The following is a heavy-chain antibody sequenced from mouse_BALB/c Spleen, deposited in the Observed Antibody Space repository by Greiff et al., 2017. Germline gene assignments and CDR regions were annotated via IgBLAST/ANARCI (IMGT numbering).Heavy chain of an antibody. D-gene: IGHD2-2*01. CDR1: GFTFSNYW. CDR2: IRLKSNNYAT. CDR3: TSLYYGYDVLFAY. J-gene: IGHJ3*01. Sequence: EVKLVESGGGLVQPGGSMKLSCVASGFTFSNYWMNWVRQSPEKGLEWVAEIRLKSNNYATHYAESVKGRFTISRDDSKSSVYLQMNNLRAEDTGIYYCTSLYYGYDVLFAYWGQGTLVTVSA. V-gene: IGHV6-6*02.